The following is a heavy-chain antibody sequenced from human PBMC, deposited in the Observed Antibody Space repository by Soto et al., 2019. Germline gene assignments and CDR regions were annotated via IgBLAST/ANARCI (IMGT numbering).Heavy chain of an antibody. J-gene: IGHJ6*02. Sequence: ASVKVSCKASGYTFTSYGISWVRQAPGQGLEWMGWISAYNGNTNYAQKLQGRVTMTTDTSTSTAYMELRSLRSDDTAVYYCARVSHSGFLEWLSPYVYYYYYGMEVWGQGPTVTV. V-gene: IGHV1-18*01. CDR3: ARVSHSGFLEWLSPYVYYYYYGMEV. CDR2: ISAYNGNT. D-gene: IGHD3-3*01. CDR1: GYTFTSYG.